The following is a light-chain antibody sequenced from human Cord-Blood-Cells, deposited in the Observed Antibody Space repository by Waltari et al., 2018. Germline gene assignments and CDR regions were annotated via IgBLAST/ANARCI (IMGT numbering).Light chain of an antibody. CDR3: QQYGSSLLT. V-gene: IGKV3-20*01. CDR1: QSVSSSY. J-gene: IGKJ4*01. CDR2: GAS. Sequence: EIVLTQSPGTLSFSPGEIATLSCRASQSVSSSYLAWYQQKPGQAPRLLIYGASSRATGIPDRFSGSGSGTDFTLTISRLEPEDFAVYYCQQYGSSLLTFGGGTKVEIK.